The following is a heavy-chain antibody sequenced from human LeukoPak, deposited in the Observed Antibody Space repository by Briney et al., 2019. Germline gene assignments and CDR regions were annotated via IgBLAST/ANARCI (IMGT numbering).Heavy chain of an antibody. Sequence: KTSETLSLTCAVSGGSISSNSYYWGWIRQPPGKGLEWIGSIYYSGSTNYNPSLKSRVTISVDTSKNQFSLKLSSVTAADTAVYYCARDRWGSTSSESRTDYYYYYMDVWGKGTTVTVSS. V-gene: IGHV4-39*07. CDR3: ARDRWGSTSSESRTDYYYYYMDV. CDR1: GGSISSNSYY. CDR2: IYYSGST. J-gene: IGHJ6*03. D-gene: IGHD6-6*01.